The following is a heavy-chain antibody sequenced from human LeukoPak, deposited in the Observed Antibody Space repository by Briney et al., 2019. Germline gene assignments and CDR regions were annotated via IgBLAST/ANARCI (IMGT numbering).Heavy chain of an antibody. CDR2: ISWDGGTT. V-gene: IGHV3-43D*03. CDR1: GFTFDDYV. D-gene: IGHD1-1*01. J-gene: IGHJ6*03. CDR3: SRGQLVDYYFYHMDV. Sequence: GGSLRLSCAASGFTFDDYVMYWVRQAPGKGLEWVSLISWDGGTTYYADSVKGRFTISRDNSKNSLYLQMNSLRAEDTAFYYCSRGQLVDYYFYHMDVWGKGTTVTVSS.